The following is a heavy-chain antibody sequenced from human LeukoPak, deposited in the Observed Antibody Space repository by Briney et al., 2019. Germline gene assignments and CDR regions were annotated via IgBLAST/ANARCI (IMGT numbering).Heavy chain of an antibody. CDR2: ISYDGSNK. J-gene: IGHJ4*02. CDR3: ARGLHSDDSGLYYPSPDY. V-gene: IGHV3-30*03. Sequence: GRSLRLSCAASGFTFSNYGMHWVRQAPGKGLEWVAVISYDGSNKYYRDSVRGRFTISRDNSRNTLYLQMNSLRAEDTAVYYCARGLHSDDSGLYYPSPDYWGQGTLVTVSS. D-gene: IGHD3-22*01. CDR1: GFTFSNYG.